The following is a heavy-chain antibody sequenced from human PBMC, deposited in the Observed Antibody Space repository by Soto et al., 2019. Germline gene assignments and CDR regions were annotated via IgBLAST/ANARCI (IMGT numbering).Heavy chain of an antibody. J-gene: IGHJ4*02. CDR2: TYYRSKWNN. CDR3: ARAHVGETGYFDY. D-gene: IGHD3-16*01. V-gene: IGHV6-1*01. Sequence: SQTLSLTCAISGDRVSSSSASWNWLRQSPSRGLEWLGRTYYRSKWNNDYAVSVKSRITIIPDTSKNQFSLQVNSVTPEDTAVYYCARAHVGETGYFDYWGQGALVTVS. CDR1: GDRVSSSSAS.